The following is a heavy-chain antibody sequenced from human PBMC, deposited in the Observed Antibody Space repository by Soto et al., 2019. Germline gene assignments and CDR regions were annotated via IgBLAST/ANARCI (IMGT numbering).Heavy chain of an antibody. Sequence: QVQLQESGPGLVKPSQTLSLTCTVSGGSISSGGYYWSWIRQHPGKGLEWIGYIYYSGSTYYNPSLKSRVTISVDTSKNQFSPKLSSVTAADTAVYYCARDVVPSSSRLRSDEYGMDVWGQGTTVTVSS. CDR2: IYYSGST. CDR1: GGSISSGGYY. CDR3: ARDVVPSSSRLRSDEYGMDV. D-gene: IGHD5-12*01. J-gene: IGHJ6*02. V-gene: IGHV4-31*03.